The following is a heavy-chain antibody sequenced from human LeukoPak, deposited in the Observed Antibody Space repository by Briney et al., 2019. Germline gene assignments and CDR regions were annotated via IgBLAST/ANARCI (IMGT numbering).Heavy chain of an antibody. CDR3: ARTRRLRITPFFWVFET. Sequence: SQTLSLTCAISGDSVSSNSAAWNWIRQSPSRGLEWLGRTYYRSKWYNDSAVSVKSRITINPDTSKNQFSLQLNSVTPEDTAVYYFARTRRLRITPFFWVFETWGQGKMVPVSS. V-gene: IGHV6-1*01. D-gene: IGHD3-10*01. CDR1: GDSVSSNSAA. CDR2: TYYRSKWYN. J-gene: IGHJ3*02.